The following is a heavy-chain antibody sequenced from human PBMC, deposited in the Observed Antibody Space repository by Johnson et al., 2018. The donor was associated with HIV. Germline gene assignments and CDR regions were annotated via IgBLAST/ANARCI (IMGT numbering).Heavy chain of an antibody. CDR2: ISSIGGST. J-gene: IGHJ3*01. CDR3: AKSSRVATTFDAFDF. CDR1: GFTFSSFA. V-gene: IGHV3-23*04. D-gene: IGHD2-15*01. Sequence: VQVVESGGGLVQPGGSLRLSCAASGFTFSSFAMSWVRQAPGKGLEWVSGISSIGGSTYYADSVKGRFTISRDNSKNTLYLQMNSLRAEDTAVYYCAKSSRVATTFDAFDFWGQGTMVTVSS.